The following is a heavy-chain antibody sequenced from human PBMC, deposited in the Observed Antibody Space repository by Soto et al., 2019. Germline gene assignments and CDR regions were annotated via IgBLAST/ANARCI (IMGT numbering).Heavy chain of an antibody. CDR3: ARGYSIYAGVFDL. J-gene: IGHJ3*01. V-gene: IGHV3-21*01. Sequence: LRLSCAASGFTFSSYSMNWVRQAPGKGLEWVSSISSSSSYIYYADPVKGRFTISRDNSKNSLYLQMNSLRAEDTAVYYCARGYSIYAGVFDLWGQGTQVTV. CDR1: GFTFSSYS. CDR2: ISSSSSYI. D-gene: IGHD2-2*01.